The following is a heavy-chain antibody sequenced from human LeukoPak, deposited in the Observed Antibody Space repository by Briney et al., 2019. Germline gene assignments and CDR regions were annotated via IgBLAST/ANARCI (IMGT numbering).Heavy chain of an antibody. V-gene: IGHV3-30*19. Sequence: GGSLRLSCAASGFTFSTSGMHWVRQTPGKGLEWVTILSYDGSQTYYADSVKGRFTISRDNSKNTLFLQMNSLRAEDTAVYYCARVGRAYDFWDYLDYWGQGTPVTVSS. J-gene: IGHJ4*02. CDR2: LSYDGSQT. D-gene: IGHD3-3*01. CDR3: ARVGRAYDFWDYLDY. CDR1: GFTFSTSG.